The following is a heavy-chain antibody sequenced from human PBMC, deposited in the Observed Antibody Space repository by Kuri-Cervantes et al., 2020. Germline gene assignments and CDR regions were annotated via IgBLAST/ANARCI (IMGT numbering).Heavy chain of an antibody. CDR2: INPNSGGT. J-gene: IGHJ6*02. CDR3: ARDLVAAAFPFYYYYGMDV. CDR1: GYTFTGYY. V-gene: IGHV1-2*02. Sequence: ASVKVSCKASGYTFTGYYMHWARQAPGQGLEWMGWINPNSGGTNYAQKFQGRVTMTRDTSISTAYMELSRLRSDDTAVYYCARDLVAAAFPFYYYYGMDVWGQGTTVTVSS. D-gene: IGHD2-15*01.